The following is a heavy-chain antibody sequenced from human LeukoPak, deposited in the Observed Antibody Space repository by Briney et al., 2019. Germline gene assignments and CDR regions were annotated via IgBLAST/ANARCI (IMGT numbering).Heavy chain of an antibody. CDR1: GGSVSGTSYF. CDR2: IYYRGST. V-gene: IGHV4-39*01. CDR3: ARSPSGPNPFDP. Sequence: PSETLSLTCTVSGGSVSGTSYFWGWIRQPPGKGLEWIGSIYYRGSTYYNPSLKSRVTISVDTSENQFSLRLMSVTSADTAVYYCARSPSGPNPFDPWGQGTLVTVSS. J-gene: IGHJ5*02.